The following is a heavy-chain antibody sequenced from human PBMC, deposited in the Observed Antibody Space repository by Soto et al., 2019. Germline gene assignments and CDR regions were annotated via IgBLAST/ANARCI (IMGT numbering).Heavy chain of an antibody. Sequence: PSETLSLTCTVSGGSISSSPYYCGWIRQPPGKGLDWIGSIYYSGSTYYNPSLKSRVTISVDTSKNQFSLKLSSVTAADTAVYYCARRNYDILTGYYMIDYWGQGTLVTVSS. D-gene: IGHD3-9*01. CDR1: GGSISSSPYY. J-gene: IGHJ4*02. CDR2: IYYSGST. CDR3: ARRNYDILTGYYMIDY. V-gene: IGHV4-39*01.